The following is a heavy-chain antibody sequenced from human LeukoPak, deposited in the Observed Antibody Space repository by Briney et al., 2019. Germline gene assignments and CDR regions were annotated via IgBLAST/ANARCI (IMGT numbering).Heavy chain of an antibody. CDR1: GFILSNYA. V-gene: IGHV3-21*01. J-gene: IGHJ5*02. CDR3: VRIPNGANFPNWFDP. CDR2: ISGNGNDM. Sequence: GGSLRLSCAASGFILSNYAMNWVRRAPGKGLEWVSSISGNGNDMNYGDSVKGRFTISRDNTRNSLYLQMDSLRVEDTAIYYCVRIPNGANFPNWFDPWGQGTLVTVSS. D-gene: IGHD4/OR15-4a*01.